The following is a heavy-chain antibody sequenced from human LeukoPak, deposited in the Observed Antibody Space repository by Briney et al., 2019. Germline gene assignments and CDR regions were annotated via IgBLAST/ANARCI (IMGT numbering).Heavy chain of an antibody. CDR3: AKDLTTRSWLLFDY. CDR2: ISGSGGTT. CDR1: GFTFSNYA. J-gene: IGHJ4*02. D-gene: IGHD3-22*01. Sequence: GGSLRLSCAASGFTFSNYAMSWVRQAPGKGLEWVSAISGSGGTTYYADSLKGRFTISRDNSKNTLYLQMNSLRAEDTALYYCAKDLTTRSWLLFDYWGQGILVTVSS. V-gene: IGHV3-23*01.